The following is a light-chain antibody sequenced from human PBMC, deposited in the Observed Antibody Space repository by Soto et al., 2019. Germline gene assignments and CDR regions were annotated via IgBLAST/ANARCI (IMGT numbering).Light chain of an antibody. V-gene: IGKV1-39*01. CDR1: QSISAD. J-gene: IGKJ3*01. CDR2: AAS. Sequence: DIEMTQAPSAMAASVGDRGTITCRARQSISADFNWYQQKPGEAPKLLIYAASSLQSGVPSRFSGSGSGTDFTLTISSLQPEDFATYYCQESYSTPSVTFGPGPKVDIK. CDR3: QESYSTPSVT.